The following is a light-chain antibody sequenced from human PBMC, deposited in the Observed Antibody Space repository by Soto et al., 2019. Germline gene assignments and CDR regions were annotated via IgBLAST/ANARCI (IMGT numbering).Light chain of an antibody. J-gene: IGKJ4*01. V-gene: IGKV3-20*01. CDR2: GAS. CDR3: QQYGSSALT. Sequence: EIVLTQSPGTLSLSPGERATLSCRASQSVSSSYLAWYQQKPGQAPRLLIYGASSRATGIPDRFSGSGSGTDFTLTISRLEPEDFAVYSFQQYGSSALTVRVVTKVDIX. CDR1: QSVSSSY.